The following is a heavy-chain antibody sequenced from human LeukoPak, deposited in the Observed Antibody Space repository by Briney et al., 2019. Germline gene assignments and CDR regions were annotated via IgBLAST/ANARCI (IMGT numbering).Heavy chain of an antibody. D-gene: IGHD3-10*01. J-gene: IGHJ4*02. CDR2: IYYSGST. CDR1: GGSISSSSYY. Sequence: SETLSLTCTVSGGSISSSSYYWGWIRQPPGKGLEWIGSIYYSGSTYYNPSLKSRVTISVDMSKNQFSLKLSSVTAADTAVYYCARDYGSGSYSLPFDYWGQGTLVTVSS. V-gene: IGHV4-39*07. CDR3: ARDYGSGSYSLPFDY.